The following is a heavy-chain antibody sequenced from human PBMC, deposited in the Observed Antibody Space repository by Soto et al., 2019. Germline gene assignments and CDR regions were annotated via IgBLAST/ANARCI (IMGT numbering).Heavy chain of an antibody. V-gene: IGHV3-7*05. J-gene: IGHJ4*02. CDR1: GFNFNSYW. CDR2: IKQDGSEK. Sequence: VGSLRLSCAVSGFNFNSYWMNWVRQAPGKGLEWVANIKQDGSEKNYVDSVKGRFTISRDNSRNSLYLQLNSLRAEDTAMYYCPKDGQGPLDYWGQGTPVTVSS. CDR3: PKDGQGPLDY.